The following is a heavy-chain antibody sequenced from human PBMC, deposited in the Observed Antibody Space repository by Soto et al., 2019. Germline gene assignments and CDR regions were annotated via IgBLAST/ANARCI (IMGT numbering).Heavy chain of an antibody. CDR2: ISSSSSTI. J-gene: IGHJ5*02. CDR3: ARDPRWVVAATPLRDPRYWFDP. CDR1: GFTFSSYS. V-gene: IGHV3-48*02. Sequence: GGSLRLSCAASGFTFSSYSMNWVRQAPGKGLEWVSYISSSSSTIYYADSVKGRFTISRDNAKNSLYLQMNSLRDEDTAVYYCARDPRWVVAATPLRDPRYWFDPWGQGTLVTVSS. D-gene: IGHD2-15*01.